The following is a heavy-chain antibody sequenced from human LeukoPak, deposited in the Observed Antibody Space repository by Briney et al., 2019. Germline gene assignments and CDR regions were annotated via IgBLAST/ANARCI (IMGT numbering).Heavy chain of an antibody. CDR1: GYTFNTYG. CDR3: ARESTGGSLEIDY. Sequence: ASVKVSCKASGYTFNTYGIIWVRQAPGQGLEWMGGLSAYNGDTNYAQKLQGRVTLTTDASTSTAYMELRSLRSDDTAVYYCARESTGGSLEIDYWGQGTLVTVSS. J-gene: IGHJ4*02. V-gene: IGHV1-18*01. CDR2: LSAYNGDT. D-gene: IGHD2-8*02.